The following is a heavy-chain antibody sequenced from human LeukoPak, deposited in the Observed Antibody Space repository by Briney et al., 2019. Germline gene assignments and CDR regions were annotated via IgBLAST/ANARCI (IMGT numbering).Heavy chain of an antibody. CDR3: ATRKCLGCQLFYLDY. Sequence: GGSLRLSCAASGFTFGSSSMSWVRQAPGQGLQWVANINQDGSETYYMDSVKGRFTISRGNAKNSLYLQMDSLRADDSALYYWATRKCLGCQLFYLDYWGQGRLVTVSS. J-gene: IGHJ4*02. V-gene: IGHV3-7*01. CDR1: GFTFGSSS. D-gene: IGHD3-16*01. CDR2: INQDGSET.